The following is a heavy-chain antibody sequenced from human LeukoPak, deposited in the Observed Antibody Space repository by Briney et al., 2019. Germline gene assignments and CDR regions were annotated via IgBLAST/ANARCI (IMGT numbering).Heavy chain of an antibody. D-gene: IGHD2-15*01. J-gene: IGHJ3*02. CDR3: ARGGIVVVVAARGAFDI. CDR1: GYTFTSYY. CDR2: INPNSGGT. V-gene: IGHV1-2*02. Sequence: ASVKVSCKASGYTFTSYYMHWVRQAPGQGLEWMGWINPNSGGTNYAQKFQGRVTMTRDTSISTAYMELSRMRSDDTAVYYCARGGIVVVVAARGAFDIWGQGTMVTVSS.